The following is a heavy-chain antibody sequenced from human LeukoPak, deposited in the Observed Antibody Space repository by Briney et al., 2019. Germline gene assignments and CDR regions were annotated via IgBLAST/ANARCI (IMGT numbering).Heavy chain of an antibody. CDR3: ASQDASTADAFDI. Sequence: SETLSLTCTVSGGSISSYYWSWIRQPAGKGLEWIGRIYTSGSANYNPSLKSRVTMSVDTSKNQFSLKLSSVTAADTAVYYCASQDASTADAFDIWGQGTMVTVSS. CDR1: GGSISSYY. D-gene: IGHD3-3*02. CDR2: IYTSGSA. J-gene: IGHJ3*02. V-gene: IGHV4-4*07.